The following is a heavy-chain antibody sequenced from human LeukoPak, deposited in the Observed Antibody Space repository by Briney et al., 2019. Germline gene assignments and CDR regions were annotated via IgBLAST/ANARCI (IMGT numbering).Heavy chain of an antibody. CDR2: IYHSGST. Sequence: SETLSLTXAVSGYSISSGYYWGWIRQPPGKGLEWIGSIYHSGSTYYNPSLKSRVTISVDTSKNQFSLKPSSVTAADTAVYYCARTAVAGTEAVDYWGQGTLVTVSS. J-gene: IGHJ4*02. V-gene: IGHV4-38-2*01. CDR1: GYSISSGYY. CDR3: ARTAVAGTEAVDY. D-gene: IGHD6-19*01.